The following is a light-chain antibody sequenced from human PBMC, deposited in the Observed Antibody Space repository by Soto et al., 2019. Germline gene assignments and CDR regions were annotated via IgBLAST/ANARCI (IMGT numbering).Light chain of an antibody. J-gene: IGLJ1*01. Sequence: QSVLTQPASVSGSPGQSITISCTGTSSDVGGYNYVSWYQQHPGKAPKLMIYEVSNRPSGVSNRFSGSKSGNTASLTISGLQAEDEADYYCSSYEGNNIFVLGTGTKVTVL. V-gene: IGLV2-14*01. CDR3: SSYEGNNIFV. CDR2: EVS. CDR1: SSDVGGYNY.